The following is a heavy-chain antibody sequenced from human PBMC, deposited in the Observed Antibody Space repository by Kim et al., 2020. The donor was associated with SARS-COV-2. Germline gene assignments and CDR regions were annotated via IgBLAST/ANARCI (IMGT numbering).Heavy chain of an antibody. D-gene: IGHD3-10*01. CDR3: ARRSHYYGSGSYYYYYGMDV. Sequence: GESLKISCKGSGYSFTSYWIGWVRQMPGKGLEWMGIIYPGDSDTRYRPSFQGQVTISADKSISTAYLQWSSLKASDTAMYYCARRSHYYGSGSYYYYYGMDVWGQGTTVTVSS. CDR1: GYSFTSYW. J-gene: IGHJ6*02. V-gene: IGHV5-51*01. CDR2: IYPGDSDT.